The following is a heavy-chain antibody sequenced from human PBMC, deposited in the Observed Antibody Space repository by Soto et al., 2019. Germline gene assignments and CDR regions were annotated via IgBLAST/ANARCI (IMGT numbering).Heavy chain of an antibody. CDR1: GFSLSTDGVG. Sequence: QITLKESGPTLVKPTQTLTLTCTFSGFSLSTDGVGVGWIRQPPGKALEWLALIYWNADKRYSPFLKSRLTIAKDTSKNQVVLTMTNVDPADTATYYCARRPRYSNYVDYWGQGTLVTVSS. CDR3: ARRPRYSNYVDY. J-gene: IGHJ4*02. V-gene: IGHV2-5*01. CDR2: IYWNADK. D-gene: IGHD4-4*01.